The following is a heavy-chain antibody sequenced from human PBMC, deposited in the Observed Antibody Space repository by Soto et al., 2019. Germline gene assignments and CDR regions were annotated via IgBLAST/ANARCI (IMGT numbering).Heavy chain of an antibody. CDR1: GGTFSSYA. D-gene: IGHD6-6*01. J-gene: IGHJ4*02. CDR3: ANEYSGSSEANFDY. CDR2: IIPILGIA. V-gene: IGHV1-69*04. Sequence: SVKLACKASGGTFSSYAISWVRQAPGQGHEWMGRIIPILGIANYAQKFQGRVTITADKSTSTAYMELSSLRSEDTAVYYCANEYSGSSEANFDYWGQGTLVTGSS.